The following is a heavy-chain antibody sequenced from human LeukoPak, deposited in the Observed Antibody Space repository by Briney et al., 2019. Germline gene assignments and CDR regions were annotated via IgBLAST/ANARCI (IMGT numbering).Heavy chain of an antibody. CDR1: GFTFSTYG. J-gene: IGHJ4*02. CDR2: ISYDGSNE. CDR3: AKEFNRGLPDY. D-gene: IGHD2-21*01. V-gene: IGHV3-30*18. Sequence: PGGSLRLSCAASGFTFSTYGMHWVRQAPGKGLEWVAVISYDGSNEYYADSVKGRFTISRDNSKNTLYLQMSSLRAEDTAVCYCAKEFNRGLPDYWGQGTLVTVPS.